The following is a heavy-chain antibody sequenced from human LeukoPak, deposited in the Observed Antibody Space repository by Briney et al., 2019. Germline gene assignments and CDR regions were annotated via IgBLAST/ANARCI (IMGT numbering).Heavy chain of an antibody. V-gene: IGHV1-24*01. CDR2: FDPEDGET. CDR1: GYTLTELS. D-gene: IGHD2-15*01. Sequence: ASVKVSCKVSGYTLTELSMHWVRQAPGKGLEWMGGFDPEDGETIYAQKFQGRVTMTEDTSTDTAYMELSSLRSEDTAVYYCATGRYCSGGSCYSPGGWFGPWGQGTLVTVSS. CDR3: ATGRYCSGGSCYSPGGWFGP. J-gene: IGHJ5*02.